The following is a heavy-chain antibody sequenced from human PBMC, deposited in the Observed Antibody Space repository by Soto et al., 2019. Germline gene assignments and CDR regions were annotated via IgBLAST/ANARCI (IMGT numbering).Heavy chain of an antibody. CDR1: GFSLSTTGVG. D-gene: IGHD6-13*01. CDR3: AHRPSIASATWGLGWFDP. Sequence: QITLKESGPTPVKATQTLTLTCTFSGFSLSTTGVGVGWIRQPPGNALQWLAFIYWDDDKRASPSLKSRLTIAKDTPNNHMGRTMTKMDPVDTATYYCAHRPSIASATWGLGWFDPRGQGTLVTVSS. J-gene: IGHJ5*02. V-gene: IGHV2-5*02. CDR2: IYWDDDK.